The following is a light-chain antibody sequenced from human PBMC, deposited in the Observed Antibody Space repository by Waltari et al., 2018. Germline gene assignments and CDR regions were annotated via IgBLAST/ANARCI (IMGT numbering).Light chain of an antibody. CDR3: QTWETVIHVV. CDR1: SGHSRYA. J-gene: IGLJ2*01. Sequence: QLVLTQSPSAPPSPGASVTLPCTLSSGHSRYAITWHQQQPEKGPRYLMKVNSDVDHSKGDGIPDRFSGSSAGAERYLTISSLQSEDGADYYCQTWETVIHVVFGGGTKLTVL. CDR2: VNSDVDH. V-gene: IGLV4-69*01.